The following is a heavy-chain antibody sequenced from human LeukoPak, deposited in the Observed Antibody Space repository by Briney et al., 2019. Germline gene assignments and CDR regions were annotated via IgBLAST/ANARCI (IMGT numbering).Heavy chain of an antibody. Sequence: SGTLSLTCAVSGGSVSSSDWWTWVRQPPGKGLEWIGEIYHSGGTNYNPSLKSRVTISVDTSKNQFSLKLSSVTAADTAVYYCARGRFTYYDFWSGPRPGYYYYYGMDVWGQGTTVTVSS. V-gene: IGHV4-4*02. J-gene: IGHJ6*02. CDR3: ARGRFTYYDFWSGPRPGYYYYYGMDV. CDR2: IYHSGGT. CDR1: GGSVSSSDW. D-gene: IGHD3-3*01.